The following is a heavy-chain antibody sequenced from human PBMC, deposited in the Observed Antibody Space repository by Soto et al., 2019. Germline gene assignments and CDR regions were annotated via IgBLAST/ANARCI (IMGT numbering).Heavy chain of an antibody. CDR1: GYTFTLYT. D-gene: IGHD5-18*01. Sequence: QVQIVQSGAEVKKPGASVKVSCKTSGYTFTLYTIHWVRQAPGQRLEWMGWINTGNGNTKYSQRIQSRVTKSRDTSASAAYMELSSLTSEGTAVYYWAKLWGGYSGGPGVDCWGQGTLGTVAS. J-gene: IGHJ4*02. CDR2: INTGNGNT. CDR3: AKLWGGYSGGPGVDC. V-gene: IGHV1-3*04.